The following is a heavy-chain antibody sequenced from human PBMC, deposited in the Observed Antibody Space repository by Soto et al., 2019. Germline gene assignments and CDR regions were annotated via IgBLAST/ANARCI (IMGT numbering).Heavy chain of an antibody. J-gene: IGHJ5*02. V-gene: IGHV4-30-2*01. Sequence: SETVSISCAVPRDCISCSGNSCGWVWQPPGKGLECIGYIYHSGSTYYSPSLKSRVTISVDRSKNQFSLKLSSVTAADTAVYYCARAVPIVVVPAAPNWFVPWGQG. CDR1: RDCISCSGNS. D-gene: IGHD2-2*01. CDR2: IYHSGST. CDR3: ARAVPIVVVPAAPNWFVP.